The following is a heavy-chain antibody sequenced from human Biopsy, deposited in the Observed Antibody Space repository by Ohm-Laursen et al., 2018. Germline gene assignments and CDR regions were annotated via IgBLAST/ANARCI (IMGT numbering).Heavy chain of an antibody. J-gene: IGHJ3*02. D-gene: IGHD5-12*01. CDR1: DGSINSYY. Sequence: SETLSLTCTVSDGSINSYYWNWIRQPPGKRLVCIGNIYYSGSTNFNPSLKSRVTISVDTSKNQFSLKLSPVTAADTAVYYCAGRPWPNAFDIWGQGTMVTVSS. CDR3: AGRPWPNAFDI. V-gene: IGHV4-59*03. CDR2: IYYSGST.